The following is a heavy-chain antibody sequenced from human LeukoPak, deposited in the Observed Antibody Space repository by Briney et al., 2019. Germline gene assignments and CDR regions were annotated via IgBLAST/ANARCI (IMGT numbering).Heavy chain of an antibody. CDR2: IYYSGST. D-gene: IGHD3-3*01. V-gene: IGHV4-59*01. J-gene: IGHJ4*02. CDR3: ARGAVTSTIFGVVVDSFDY. Sequence: SETLSLTCTVSGGSISSYYWSWIRQPPGKGLEWIGYIYYSGSTNYNPSLKSRVTISVDTSKNQFSLKLSSVTAADTAVYYCARGAVTSTIFGVVVDSFDYWGQGTLVTVSS. CDR1: GGSISSYY.